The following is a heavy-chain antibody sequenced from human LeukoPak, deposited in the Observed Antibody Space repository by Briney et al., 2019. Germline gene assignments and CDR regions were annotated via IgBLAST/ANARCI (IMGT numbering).Heavy chain of an antibody. CDR2: VYHNGET. J-gene: IGHJ6*03. V-gene: IGHV4-38-2*02. D-gene: IGHD1-26*01. CDR3: VTPRSWELSDMAV. CDR1: GYSITTNYY. Sequence: KPSETLSLTCTVSGYSITTNYYWAWIRQSPETGLEWIGSVYHNGETYYNSSLKSRVIISVDTSKNEFSLRLTSVTAADTAVYYCVTPRSWELSDMAVWGKGTTVIVSS.